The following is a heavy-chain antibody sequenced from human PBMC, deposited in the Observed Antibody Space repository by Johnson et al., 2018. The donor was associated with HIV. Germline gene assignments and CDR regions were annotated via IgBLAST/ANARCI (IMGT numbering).Heavy chain of an antibody. J-gene: IGHJ3*02. Sequence: QVQLVESGGGVVRPGRSLRLSCAASGFAFSDYAIHWVRQAPGKGLEWVSLISYDGSNNYYGDSVKGRFTISRDNAQKILYLQMNTLRVGDTAMYSCAADQAGDYVWGNYRYAVDIWCQGTVVTVSS. CDR3: AADQAGDYVWGNYRYAVDI. V-gene: IGHV3-30*04. CDR1: GFAFSDYA. D-gene: IGHD3-16*02. CDR2: ISYDGSNN.